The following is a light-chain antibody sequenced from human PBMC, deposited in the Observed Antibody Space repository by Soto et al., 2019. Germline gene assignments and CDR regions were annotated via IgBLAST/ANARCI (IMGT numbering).Light chain of an antibody. Sequence: DIQMTQSPSSLSASVGNRVTITCRASQNSRNYLVWYQQKADKAPHLLIYAASSLQSGVPSRFSGSGSATDFTLTISSLQPEDFATYYCQQTYSIPLTFGQGTKVDI. CDR3: QQTYSIPLT. CDR1: QNSRNY. V-gene: IGKV1-39*01. CDR2: AAS. J-gene: IGKJ1*01.